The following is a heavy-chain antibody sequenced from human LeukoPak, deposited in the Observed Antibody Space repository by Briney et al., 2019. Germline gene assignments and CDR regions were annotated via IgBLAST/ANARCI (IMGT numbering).Heavy chain of an antibody. Sequence: ASVKVSCKASGYSFTNYAMNWVRQAPGQGLEWMGWIKPNSGGTKYAQKFKGRVTMTRDTSISTVYMELSRLRSDDTAVYYCARGPDFSMVRGLTGFYYYMDVWGKGTTVTVSS. D-gene: IGHD3-10*01. CDR1: GYSFTNYA. J-gene: IGHJ6*03. V-gene: IGHV1-2*02. CDR2: IKPNSGGT. CDR3: ARGPDFSMVRGLTGFYYYMDV.